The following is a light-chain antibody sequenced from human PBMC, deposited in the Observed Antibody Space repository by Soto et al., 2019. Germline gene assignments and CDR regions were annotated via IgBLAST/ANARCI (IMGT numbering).Light chain of an antibody. CDR1: SSDVGGYNY. J-gene: IGLJ2*01. CDR3: SSYTRSSTVV. CDR2: DVS. Sequence: QSALTQPASVSGSPGQSITISCTGTSSDVGGYNYVSWYQQHPGKPPKLMIYDVSNRPSGVSNRFSGSKSGNTASLTISGLQAEDEADYYCSSYTRSSTVVFGGGTTLTVL. V-gene: IGLV2-14*01.